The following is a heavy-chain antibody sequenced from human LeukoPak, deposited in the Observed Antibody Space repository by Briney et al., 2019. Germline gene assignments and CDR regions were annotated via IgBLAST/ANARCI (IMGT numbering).Heavy chain of an antibody. Sequence: GASVKVSCKASGYTFTSYAMHWVRQAPGQRLEWMGWINAGNGNTKYSQKFQGRVTITRDTSASTAYMELSSLRSEDTAAYYCANGGVRASRWFDPWGQGTLVTVSS. CDR2: INAGNGNT. D-gene: IGHD3-10*01. V-gene: IGHV1-3*01. J-gene: IGHJ5*02. CDR1: GYTFTSYA. CDR3: ANGGVRASRWFDP.